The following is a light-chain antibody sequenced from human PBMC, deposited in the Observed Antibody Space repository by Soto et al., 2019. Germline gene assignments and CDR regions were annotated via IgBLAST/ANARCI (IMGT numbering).Light chain of an antibody. V-gene: IGLV1-40*01. CDR2: GNS. J-gene: IGLJ3*02. CDR3: QSYDSSLRAWV. Sequence: QSVLTQPPSVSGAPGQRVTISCTGSSSNIGAGYDVHWYQHFPGTAPKLLIYGNSNRPSGVPDRFSGSKSGTSASLAITGLQAEDEADYYCQSYDSSLRAWVFGGGTKLTVL. CDR1: SSNIGAGYD.